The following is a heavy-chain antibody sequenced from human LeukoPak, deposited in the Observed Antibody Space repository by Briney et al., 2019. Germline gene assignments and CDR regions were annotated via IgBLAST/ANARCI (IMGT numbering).Heavy chain of an antibody. CDR3: ARAKGVVAAAGTTYNY. Sequence: ASVKVSCKASGYTFTGYYMHRVRQAPGQGLEWMGRINPNSGGTNYAQKFQGRVIMTRDTSISTAYMELSRLRSDDTAVYYCARAKGVVAAAGTTYNYWGQGTLVTVSS. V-gene: IGHV1-2*06. CDR1: GYTFTGYY. D-gene: IGHD6-13*01. J-gene: IGHJ4*02. CDR2: INPNSGGT.